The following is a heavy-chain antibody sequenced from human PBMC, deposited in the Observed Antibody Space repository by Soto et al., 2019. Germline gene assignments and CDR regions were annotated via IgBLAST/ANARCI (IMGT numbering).Heavy chain of an antibody. V-gene: IGHV1-3*01. CDR1: GYTFTSYA. J-gene: IGHJ3*02. CDR3: ASSHFIPNSGSLKSDDAFDI. D-gene: IGHD1-26*01. CDR2: INAGYGNT. Sequence: ASVKVSCKASGYTFTSYAMHWVRQAPGQRLEWMGWINAGYGNTKYSQKFQGRVTITRDASASTAYMELSSLRSEDTAVYYCASSHFIPNSGSLKSDDAFDIWGQGTMVTVSS.